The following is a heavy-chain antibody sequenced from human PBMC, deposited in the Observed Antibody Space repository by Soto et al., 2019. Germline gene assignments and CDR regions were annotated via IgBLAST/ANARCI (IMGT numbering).Heavy chain of an antibody. CDR2: ISGSGGST. CDR3: AKDPYSSSSVGYFDY. D-gene: IGHD6-6*01. J-gene: IGHJ4*02. Sequence: PGGSLRLSCAASGFTFSSYAMSWVRQAPGKGLEWVSAISGSGGSTYYADPVKGRFTISRDNSKNTLYLQMNSLRAEDTAVYYCAKDPYSSSSVGYFDYWDQGTLVTVSS. CDR1: GFTFSSYA. V-gene: IGHV3-23*01.